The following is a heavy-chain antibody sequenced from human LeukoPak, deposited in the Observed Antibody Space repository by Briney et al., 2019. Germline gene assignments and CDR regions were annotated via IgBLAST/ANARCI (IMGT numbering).Heavy chain of an antibody. CDR1: GGSISSYY. J-gene: IGHJ4*02. V-gene: IGHV4-4*09. Sequence: SETLSLTCTVSGGSISSYYWSWIRQPPGKGLEWIGYIYTSGSTNYNPSLKSRVTISVDTSKNQFSLKLSSVTAADTAVYYCARSYNSGSYYPFYFDFWGQGALVTVSS. D-gene: IGHD3-10*01. CDR3: ARSYNSGSYYPFYFDF. CDR2: IYTSGST.